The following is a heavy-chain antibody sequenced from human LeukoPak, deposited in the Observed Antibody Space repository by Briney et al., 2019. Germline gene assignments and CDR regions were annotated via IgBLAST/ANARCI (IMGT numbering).Heavy chain of an antibody. J-gene: IGHJ4*02. CDR2: ISSSSSTI. CDR3: ALVTTVTYHY. D-gene: IGHD4-17*01. CDR1: TFTFSSAT. V-gene: IGHV3-48*02. Sequence: GGSLRLSCAASTFTFSSATMNWVRQAPGKGLEWVSYISSSSSTIYYADSVKGRFTISRDNAKNSLYLQMNSLRDEDTAVYYCALVTTVTYHYWGQGTLVTVSS.